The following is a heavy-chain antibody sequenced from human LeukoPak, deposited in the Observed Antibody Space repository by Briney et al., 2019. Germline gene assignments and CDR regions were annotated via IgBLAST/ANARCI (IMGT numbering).Heavy chain of an antibody. CDR1: GGTFSSYA. Sequence: ASVKVSCKASGGTFSSYAISWVRQAPGQGLEWMGRINPNSGDTNYAQKFQGRVTMTRDTSISTAYMELSRLRSDDTAVYYCAETYNSGWPFDYWGQGTLVTVSS. V-gene: IGHV1-2*06. D-gene: IGHD6-19*01. CDR3: AETYNSGWPFDY. CDR2: INPNSGDT. J-gene: IGHJ4*02.